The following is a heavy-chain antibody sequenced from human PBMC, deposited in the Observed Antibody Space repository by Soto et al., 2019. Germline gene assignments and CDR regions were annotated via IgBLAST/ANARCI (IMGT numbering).Heavy chain of an antibody. J-gene: IGHJ5*02. Sequence: EVQLVESGGGLVPPGGSLRLSCAASGITMNGYWMSWVRQVPGKGLVWVSRIKSDGSVTSYADSVKGRFTISRDNAKNTLYLQRNSLRAEDTAVYYCARSDWFDPWGQGTLVTVSS. V-gene: IGHV3-74*01. CDR3: ARSDWFDP. CDR2: IKSDGSVT. CDR1: GITMNGYW.